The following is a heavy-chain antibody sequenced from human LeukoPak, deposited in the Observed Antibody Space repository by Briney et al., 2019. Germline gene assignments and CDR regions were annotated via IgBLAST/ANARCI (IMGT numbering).Heavy chain of an antibody. D-gene: IGHD5-12*01. CDR3: ARGGERGYDT. J-gene: IGHJ5*02. V-gene: IGHV4-39*01. CDR2: IYSTGNT. CDR1: GGSISSSSNY. Sequence: SETLSLTCTVSGGSISSSSNYWGWIRQPPGKGLEWIGTIYSTGNTYYNPSLKSRLTISVDTSKNQFSLKLSSVTAADTAVYYCARGGERGYDTWGQGSLVTVSS.